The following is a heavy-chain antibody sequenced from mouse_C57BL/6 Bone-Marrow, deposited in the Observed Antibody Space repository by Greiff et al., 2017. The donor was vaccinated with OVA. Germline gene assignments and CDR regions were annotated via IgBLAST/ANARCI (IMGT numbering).Heavy chain of an antibody. J-gene: IGHJ3*01. CDR3: ASRSFAY. CDR1: GCTFTSYW. V-gene: IGHV1-50*01. CDR2: IDPSDSYT. Sequence: QVQLQQPGAELVKPGASVKLSCKASGCTFTSYWMQWVKQRPGQGLEWIGEIDPSDSYTNYNQKFKGKATLTVDTSSSTAYMQLSSLTSEDSAVYYCASRSFAYWGQGTLVTVSA.